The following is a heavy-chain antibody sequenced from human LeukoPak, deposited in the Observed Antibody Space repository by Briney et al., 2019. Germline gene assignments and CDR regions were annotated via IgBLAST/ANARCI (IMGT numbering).Heavy chain of an antibody. CDR1: GYSFILYG. CDR3: ARDDNYGIFVNVDY. V-gene: IGHV1-18*01. CDR2: ISTSTGDT. Sequence: ASVKVPCKTSGYSFILYGISWVRQAPGQGPEWMGWISTSTGDTKYTQKFQGRVTLTTDTSTSTAYMGLSSLRSDDTAVYYCARDDNYGIFVNVDYWGQGTLVTVSS. D-gene: IGHD4-11*01. J-gene: IGHJ4*02.